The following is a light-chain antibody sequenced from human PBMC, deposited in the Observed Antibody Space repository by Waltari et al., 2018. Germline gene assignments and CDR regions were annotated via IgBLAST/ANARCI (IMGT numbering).Light chain of an antibody. V-gene: IGLV2-23*02. CDR1: SSAVGNYKR. CDR3: SSYAGSSKGV. CDR2: AVS. J-gene: IGLJ2*01. Sequence: ALTQPASVSGSTGQSITISCTGTSSAVGNYKRVSWYQQHPGKAPKLMIYAVSKRPSGFSDRFSGSKSGDMASLTISGLQPEDEAEYFCSSYAGSSKGVFGGGTKVTVL.